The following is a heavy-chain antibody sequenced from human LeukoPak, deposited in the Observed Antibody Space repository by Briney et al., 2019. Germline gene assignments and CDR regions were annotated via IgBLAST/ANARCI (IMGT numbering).Heavy chain of an antibody. CDR3: ARIGGVDY. J-gene: IGHJ4*02. CDR1: GFTFSSYE. Sequence: PGGSLRLSCAASGFTFSSYEMNWVRQAPGKGLEWVSYISSCGSTIYYADSVKGRFTISRDNAKNSLYLQMNSLRAEGTAVYYCARIGGVDYWGQGTLVTVSS. CDR2: ISSCGSTI. V-gene: IGHV3-48*03.